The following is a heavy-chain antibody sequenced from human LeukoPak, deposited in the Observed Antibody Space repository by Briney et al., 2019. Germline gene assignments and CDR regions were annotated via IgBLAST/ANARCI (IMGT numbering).Heavy chain of an antibody. J-gene: IGHJ4*02. CDR3: ARDQRLGNSWFFLDY. V-gene: IGHV3-53*01. CDR2: IHSGGST. Sequence: GGSLRLSCAASGFTVSSNYMNWVRQAPGKGLEWVSVIHSGGSTYYADSVKGRFTISRDISKNTLYLQMNSLRAEDTAVYYCARDQRLGNSWFFLDYWGQGTLVTVSS. CDR1: GFTVSSNY. D-gene: IGHD6-13*01.